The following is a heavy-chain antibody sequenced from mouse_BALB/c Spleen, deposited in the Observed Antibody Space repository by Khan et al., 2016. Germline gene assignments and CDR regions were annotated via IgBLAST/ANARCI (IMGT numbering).Heavy chain of an antibody. V-gene: IGHV3-6*02. J-gene: IGHJ3*01. CDR2: ISFDGSN. CDR3: ETTIYDKDAWFAY. Sequence: EVQLQESGPGLVKPSQSLSLTCSVTGYSITSGYYWNWIRQFPGNKLEWMGHISFDGSNNYHPSLTNRISITRATSKNQFLLMLNSVTTEDTAPYYCETTIYDKDAWFAYWGQGTLVTVSA. CDR1: GYSITSGYY. D-gene: IGHD1-1*01.